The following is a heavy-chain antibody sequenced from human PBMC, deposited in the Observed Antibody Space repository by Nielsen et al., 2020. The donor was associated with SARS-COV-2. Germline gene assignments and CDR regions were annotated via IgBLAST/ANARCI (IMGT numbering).Heavy chain of an antibody. V-gene: IGHV3-30-3*01. CDR2: ISYDGNNK. CDR1: GFTFSSYA. D-gene: IGHD6-6*01. J-gene: IGHJ6*03. CDR3: ARASRVNREFLFSSSFYYYYMDV. Sequence: GESLKISCAASGFTFSSYAMHWVRQAPGKGLEWVAVISYDGNNKYYADSVKGRFTISRDNSKNTLYLQMNSLRSEDTAVYYCARASRVNREFLFSSSFYYYYMDVWGKGTTVTVSS.